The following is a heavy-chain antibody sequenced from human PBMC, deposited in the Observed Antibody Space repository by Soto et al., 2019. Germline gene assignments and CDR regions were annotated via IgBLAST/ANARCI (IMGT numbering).Heavy chain of an antibody. CDR3: ARASGYVSGWYHDY. D-gene: IGHD6-19*01. V-gene: IGHV1-69*13. Sequence: SVKVSCKASGGTFSSDAVSWVRQAPGQGLEWMGGLIPILGTTHYAQKFQGRVTITADESTNTAYMELSSLRSDDTAVYYCARASGYVSGWYHDYWGQGTRVTV. J-gene: IGHJ4*02. CDR2: LIPILGTT. CDR1: GGTFSSDA.